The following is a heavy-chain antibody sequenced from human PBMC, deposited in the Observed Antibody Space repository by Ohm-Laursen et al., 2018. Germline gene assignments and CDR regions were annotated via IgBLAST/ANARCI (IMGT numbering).Heavy chain of an antibody. CDR2: ISGSGGST. D-gene: IGHD3-10*01. CDR1: GFTFSSYA. CDR3: AKDSGSSAWFGELNAFDI. V-gene: IGHV3-23*01. J-gene: IGHJ3*02. Sequence: SLRLSCTASGFTFSSYAMSWVRQAPGKGLEWVSAISGSGGSTYYADSVKGRFTISRDNSKNTLYLQMNSLRAEDTAVYYCAKDSGSSAWFGELNAFDIWGQGTMVTVSS.